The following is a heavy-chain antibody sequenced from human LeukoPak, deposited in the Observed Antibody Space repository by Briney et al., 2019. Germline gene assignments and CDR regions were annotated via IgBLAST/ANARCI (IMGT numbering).Heavy chain of an antibody. CDR1: GYRFTTYW. V-gene: IGHV5-51*01. D-gene: IGHD3-16*02. J-gene: IGHJ4*02. CDR3: ATNLAAFWGSYRPAPFFDY. CDR2: IYPGDSDT. Sequence: GESLKISCKGSGYRFTTYWIGWVRQMPGKGLEWMGIIYPGDSDTRYSPSFEGQVTISADKSISTAYLQWSSLKASDTAMYYCATNLAAFWGSYRPAPFFDYWGQGTLVTVSS.